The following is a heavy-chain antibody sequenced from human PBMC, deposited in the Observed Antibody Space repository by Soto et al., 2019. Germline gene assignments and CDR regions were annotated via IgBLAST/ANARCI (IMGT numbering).Heavy chain of an antibody. V-gene: IGHV3-23*01. CDR1: GFPFSTYA. D-gene: IGHD2-8*02. Sequence: EVQLLESGGGLVQPGGSLRLSCAASGFPFSTYAMSWVRQAPGKGLEWVSSITGSGGGTYYADSVKGRLTISRDNSKNTLSLQVNSLRADDTAVYYCAKLRDWCYWGQGTLVTVSS. J-gene: IGHJ4*02. CDR3: AKLRDWCY. CDR2: ITGSGGGT.